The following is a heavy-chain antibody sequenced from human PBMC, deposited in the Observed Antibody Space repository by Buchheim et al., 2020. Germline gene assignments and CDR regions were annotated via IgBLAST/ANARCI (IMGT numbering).Heavy chain of an antibody. CDR2: ISYDGSNK. CDR3: TRDFEY. Sequence: QVQLVESGGGVVQPGRSLRLSCAASGFTFSSYGMHWVRQAPGKGLEWVAVISYDGSNKYYADSVKGRFTISRDHAKKSLYLQMNSLREEDTALYYCTRDFEYWGQGTL. V-gene: IGHV3-30*03. J-gene: IGHJ4*02. CDR1: GFTFSSYG.